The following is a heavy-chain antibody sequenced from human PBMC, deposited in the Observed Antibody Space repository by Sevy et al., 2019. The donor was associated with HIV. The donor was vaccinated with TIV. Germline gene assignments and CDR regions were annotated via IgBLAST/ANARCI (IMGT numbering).Heavy chain of an antibody. CDR2: ISHDGRNNK. J-gene: IGHJ4*02. Sequence: GGSLRLSCEASGFSFSEYGMHWIRQAPGKGLEWVAVISHDGRNNKYNPDSVKGRFTISRDNSKNTLYLQMNSLRAEDTAIYYCARDRGEILSSAFNYWGQGTLVTVSS. V-gene: IGHV3-30*04. CDR3: ARDRGEILSSAFNY. D-gene: IGHD3-10*01. CDR1: GFSFSEYG.